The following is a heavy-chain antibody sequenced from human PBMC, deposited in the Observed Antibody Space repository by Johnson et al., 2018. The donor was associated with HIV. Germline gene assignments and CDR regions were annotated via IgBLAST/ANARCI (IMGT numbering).Heavy chain of an antibody. D-gene: IGHD6-13*01. J-gene: IGHJ3*02. Sequence: VQLVESGGGLVKPGGSLRLSCAASGFTFSDYYMSWIRQAPGKGLEWVAFIRYDGSHKYYVDSVKGRFTISRDNSKNTLYLQMNSLRAEDTAVYYCARDRLGYSSSWGGVDAFDIWGQGTMVTVSS. CDR3: ARDRLGYSSSWGGVDAFDI. CDR2: IRYDGSHK. V-gene: IGHV3-30*02. CDR1: GFTFSDYY.